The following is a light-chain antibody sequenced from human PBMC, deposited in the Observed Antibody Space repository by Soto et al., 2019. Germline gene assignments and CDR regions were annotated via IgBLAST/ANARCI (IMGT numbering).Light chain of an antibody. CDR1: QTISSW. CDR2: KAS. Sequence: DILMTQSPSTLSGSVGDRVTITCRASQTISSWLAWYQQKPGKAPKLLIYKASTLKSGVPSRFSGSGSGTEFTLTISSLQPDDFATYYCQHYNSYPVAFGHGTKVELK. V-gene: IGKV1-5*03. CDR3: QHYNSYPVA. J-gene: IGKJ1*01.